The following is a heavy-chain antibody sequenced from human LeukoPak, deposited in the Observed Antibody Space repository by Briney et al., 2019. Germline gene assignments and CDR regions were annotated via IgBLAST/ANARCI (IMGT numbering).Heavy chain of an antibody. CDR3: AKVEASGSSGYYEGYAFDI. V-gene: IGHV3-23*01. D-gene: IGHD3-22*01. J-gene: IGHJ3*02. CDR1: GFTFSSYA. CDR2: ISGSGGST. Sequence: GGSLRLSCAASGFTFSSYAMSWVRQAPGKGLEWVSAISGSGGSTYYADSVKGRFTISRDNSKNTLSLQMNSLRAEDTAVYYCAKVEASGSSGYYEGYAFDIWGQGTMVTVSS.